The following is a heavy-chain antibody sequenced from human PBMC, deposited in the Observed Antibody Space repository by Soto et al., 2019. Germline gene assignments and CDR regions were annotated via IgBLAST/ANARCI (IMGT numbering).Heavy chain of an antibody. CDR3: VRDKPHNWFDP. CDR1: GFTFSSYW. J-gene: IGHJ5*02. CDR2: INNDGSAA. Sequence: GGSLRLSCAASGFTFSSYWMHWVRQVPGKGLVWVSRINNDGSAATYAESVKGRFTISRDNAKNTVYLQMNSLRAEDTAVYYCVRDKPHNWFDPCGQGNTVTVSS. V-gene: IGHV3-74*01.